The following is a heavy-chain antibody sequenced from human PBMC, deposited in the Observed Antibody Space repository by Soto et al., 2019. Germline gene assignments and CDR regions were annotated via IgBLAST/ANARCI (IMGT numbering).Heavy chain of an antibody. Sequence: GGSLRLSCAASGFTFSSYAMSWVRQAPGKGLEWVSAISGSGGSTYYADSVKGRFTISRDNSKNTLYLQMNSLRAEDTAVYYCAKVIRGDYDFWSGYYTWFDPWGQGTLVTVSS. CDR2: ISGSGGST. D-gene: IGHD3-3*01. CDR3: AKVIRGDYDFWSGYYTWFDP. J-gene: IGHJ5*02. V-gene: IGHV3-23*01. CDR1: GFTFSSYA.